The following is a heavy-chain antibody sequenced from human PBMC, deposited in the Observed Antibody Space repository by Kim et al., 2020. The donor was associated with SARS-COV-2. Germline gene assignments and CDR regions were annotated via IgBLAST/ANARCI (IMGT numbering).Heavy chain of an antibody. Sequence: GGSLRLSCAASGFTFSNYFMTWVRQAPGKGLQWVAHIKEDGSGKYYADSAKGRFTISRDNAQNSLYLQMNSLRDDDTAVYYCARWVYSSGWYIDHWGQGT. J-gene: IGHJ4*02. D-gene: IGHD6-19*01. CDR1: GFTFSNYF. CDR2: IKEDGSGK. CDR3: ARWVYSSGWYIDH. V-gene: IGHV3-7*01.